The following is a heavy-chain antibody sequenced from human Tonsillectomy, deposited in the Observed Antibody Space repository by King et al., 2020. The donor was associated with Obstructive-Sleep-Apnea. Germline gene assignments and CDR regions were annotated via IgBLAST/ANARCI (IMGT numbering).Heavy chain of an antibody. Sequence: QLQESGPGLVKPSETLSLTCTVSGGSISSSSYYWGWIRQPPGKGLEWIGSIYYSGSTYYNPSLKSRVTISVDTYKNQFSLKLSSVTAADTAGYYCARDGGGYGGGFDYWGQGPLVTVSS. J-gene: IGHJ4*02. V-gene: IGHV4-39*07. D-gene: IGHD1-26*01. CDR3: ARDGGGYGGGFDY. CDR2: IYYSGST. CDR1: GGSISSSSYY.